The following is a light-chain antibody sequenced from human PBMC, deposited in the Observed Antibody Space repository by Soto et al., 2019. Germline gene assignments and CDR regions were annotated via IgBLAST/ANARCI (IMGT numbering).Light chain of an antibody. J-gene: IGKJ2*01. V-gene: IGKV3-20*01. CDR3: QQYGSSPPYT. CDR2: DAS. CDR1: QDVSSNY. Sequence: ENVLTQSPGTLSLSPGERATLSCRASQDVSSNYLAWYQHKPGQAPGLLIYDASNRATGIPDRFSGSGSGADFTLSISRLEPEDSAVYYCQQYGSSPPYTFGQGTKLEIK.